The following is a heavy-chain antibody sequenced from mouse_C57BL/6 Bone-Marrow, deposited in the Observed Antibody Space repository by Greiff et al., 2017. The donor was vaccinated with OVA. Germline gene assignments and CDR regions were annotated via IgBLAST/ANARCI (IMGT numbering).Heavy chain of an antibody. CDR2: IDPSDSYT. D-gene: IGHD2-4*01. Sequence: VQLQQPGAELVMPGASVKLSCKASGYTFTSYWMHWVKQRPGQGLEWIGEIDPSDSYTNYNQKFKGKSTLTVDKSSSTAYMQLSSLTSEDSAVYYCARSYDYDSWCAYGGQGTLVTVSA. V-gene: IGHV1-69*01. CDR3: ARSYDYDSWCAY. CDR1: GYTFTSYW. J-gene: IGHJ3*01.